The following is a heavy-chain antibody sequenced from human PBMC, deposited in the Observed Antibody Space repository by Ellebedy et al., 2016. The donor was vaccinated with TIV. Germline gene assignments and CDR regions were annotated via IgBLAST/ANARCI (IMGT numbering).Heavy chain of an antibody. CDR3: VRDRPHNWFDP. Sequence: HTGGSLRLSCAASGFGFSSHWMHWVRQVPGRGLVWVSGIDDDGSRTQYAESVRGRFTVSRDNAKNMVYLQMNSLRVEGTAVYYCVRDRPHNWFDPWGHGTQVTVPP. CDR1: GFGFSSHW. J-gene: IGHJ5*02. CDR2: IDDDGSRT. V-gene: IGHV3-74*01.